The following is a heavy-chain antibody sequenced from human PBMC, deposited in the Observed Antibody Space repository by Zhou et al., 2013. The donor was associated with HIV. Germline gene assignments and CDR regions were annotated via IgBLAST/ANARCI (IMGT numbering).Heavy chain of an antibody. CDR3: ARDIVVVVAASYYYYMDV. V-gene: IGHV1-2*02. D-gene: IGHD2-15*01. CDR2: INPKSGGT. CDR1: GYNFTDYY. J-gene: IGHJ6*03. Sequence: QVQLVQSGAEVKKPGASVKVSCKTSGYNFTDYYLHWVRQAPGRGLEWMGWINPKSGGTHLAQAFQGRVSMTTDTSTSTAYMELRSLRSDDTAVYYCARDIVVVVAASYYYYMDVWGKGTTVTVSS.